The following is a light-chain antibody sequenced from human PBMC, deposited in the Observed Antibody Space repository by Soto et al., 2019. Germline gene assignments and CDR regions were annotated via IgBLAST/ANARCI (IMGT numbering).Light chain of an antibody. CDR3: SSYTSSSTLV. J-gene: IGLJ2*01. V-gene: IGLV2-14*03. CDR2: DVS. CDR1: SSDVGNYNS. Sequence: QSALTQPASVSGSPGQSITISCTGTSSDVGNYNSVSWYQQHPGKAPKLMIYDVSNRPSGVSNCFSGSKSGNAASLTISGLQAEDEADYYCSSYTSSSTLVFGGGTKLTVL.